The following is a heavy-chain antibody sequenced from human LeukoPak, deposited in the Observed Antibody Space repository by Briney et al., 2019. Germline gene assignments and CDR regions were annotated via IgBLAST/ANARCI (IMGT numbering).Heavy chain of an antibody. Sequence: SETLSLTCAVSGYSISSGYYWGWIRQPPGKGLEWIGSIYHSGSTYYNPSLKSRVTISVDTSKNQFSLKLSSVTAADTAVYYCAREGPNSSGLDYWGQGTLVTVSS. D-gene: IGHD3-22*01. CDR3: AREGPNSSGLDY. CDR1: GYSISSGYY. V-gene: IGHV4-38-2*02. J-gene: IGHJ4*02. CDR2: IYHSGST.